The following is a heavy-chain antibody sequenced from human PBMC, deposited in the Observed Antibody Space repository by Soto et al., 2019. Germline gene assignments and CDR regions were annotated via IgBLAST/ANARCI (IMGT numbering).Heavy chain of an antibody. Sequence: EVQLLESGGGLVQPGGSLRLSCTASGFTFSSYGMNWVRQAPGKGLEWVSATGDGGTYYADSVRGRFTISRDDSKNTLFLQMNTLTAEDTGVYYCARGSSGWGVDYWGQGTLVTVSS. D-gene: IGHD6-19*01. V-gene: IGHV3-23*01. CDR3: ARGSSGWGVDY. CDR2: TGDGGT. CDR1: GFTFSSYG. J-gene: IGHJ4*02.